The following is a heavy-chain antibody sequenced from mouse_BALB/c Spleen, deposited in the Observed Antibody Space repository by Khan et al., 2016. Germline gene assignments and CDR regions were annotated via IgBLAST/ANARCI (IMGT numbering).Heavy chain of an antibody. Sequence: QVQLQQSGAELVRPGVSVKISCKGSGYTFTDYAMHWVKQSHAKSLEWIGVISTYYGDANYNQNFKGRATMTVDKSSSTAYMELARLTSEDSAIYYCARGGGDGYSWVAYWGQGTLVTVSA. V-gene: IGHV1S137*01. CDR2: ISTYYGDA. CDR1: GYTFTDYA. D-gene: IGHD2-3*01. J-gene: IGHJ3*01. CDR3: ARGGGDGYSWVAY.